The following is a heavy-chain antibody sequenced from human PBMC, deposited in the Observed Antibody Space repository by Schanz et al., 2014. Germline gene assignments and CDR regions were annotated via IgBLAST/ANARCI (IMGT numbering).Heavy chain of an antibody. J-gene: IGHJ6*02. V-gene: IGHV3-23*01. CDR3: AKGMGYCSGGTCYDYYYYGLDV. CDR1: GFTLSNSD. D-gene: IGHD2-15*01. Sequence: EVQLLESGGGLVQPGGSLRLSCAASGFTLSNSDMHWVRQGTGKGLEWVSALSGSGGSTYYADSVKGRFTISRDNSENTLYLQMNSLSADDTAVFYCAKGMGYCSGGTCYDYYYYGLDVWGQGTTVTVSS. CDR2: LSGSGGST.